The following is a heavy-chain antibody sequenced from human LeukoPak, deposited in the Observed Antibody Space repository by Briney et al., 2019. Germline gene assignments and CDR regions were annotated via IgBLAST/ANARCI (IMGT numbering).Heavy chain of an antibody. CDR3: ARHGLGFNFVD. CDR1: GGSISTYY. D-gene: IGHD2-2*03. V-gene: IGHV4-59*01. Sequence: SKTLSLTCTVSGGSISTYYWNWIRQPPGRGLEWIGYIIYSGTNYNPSLKNRVTISVDTSKNQFSLKLSSMTAADTAVYYCARHGLGFNFVDWGQGTLVTVSS. CDR2: IIYSGT. J-gene: IGHJ4*02.